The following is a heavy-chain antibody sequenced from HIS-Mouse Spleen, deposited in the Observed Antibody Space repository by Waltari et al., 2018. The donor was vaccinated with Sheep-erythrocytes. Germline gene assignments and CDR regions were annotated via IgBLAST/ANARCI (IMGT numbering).Heavy chain of an antibody. V-gene: IGHV3-21*01. CDR2: ISSSSSYI. D-gene: IGHD4-17*01. CDR1: S. Sequence: SMNWVRQAPGKGLEWVSSISSSSSYIYYADSVKGRFTISRDNAKNSLYLQMNSLRAEDTAVYYCARVAAVTTYYFDYWGQGTLVTVSS. J-gene: IGHJ4*02. CDR3: ARVAAVTTYYFDY.